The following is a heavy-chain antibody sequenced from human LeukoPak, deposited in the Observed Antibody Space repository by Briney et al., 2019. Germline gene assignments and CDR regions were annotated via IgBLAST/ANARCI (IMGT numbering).Heavy chain of an antibody. CDR1: GFTVSSNY. Sequence: GGSLRLSCAASGFTVSSNYMSWVRQAPGKGLEWVSAIYSGGTTYYADSVRGRFTISRDNSKNTLFLQMNSLRAEDTAVYYCATNSGWNYFDYWGQGTQVTVSS. D-gene: IGHD5-12*01. CDR2: IYSGGTT. J-gene: IGHJ4*02. V-gene: IGHV3-53*01. CDR3: ATNSGWNYFDY.